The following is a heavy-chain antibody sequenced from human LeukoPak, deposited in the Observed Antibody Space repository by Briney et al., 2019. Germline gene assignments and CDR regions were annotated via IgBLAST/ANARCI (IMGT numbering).Heavy chain of an antibody. CDR3: ARGIMITFGGVIAPAPRYFDY. CDR1: GGTFSSYA. D-gene: IGHD3-16*02. V-gene: IGHV1-69*13. CDR2: IIPIFGTA. Sequence: ASVKVSCKASGGTFSSYAISWVRQAPGQGPEWMGGIIPIFGTASYAQKFQGRVTITADESTSTAYMELSSLRSEDTAVYYCARGIMITFGGVIAPAPRYFDYWGQGTLVTVSS. J-gene: IGHJ4*02.